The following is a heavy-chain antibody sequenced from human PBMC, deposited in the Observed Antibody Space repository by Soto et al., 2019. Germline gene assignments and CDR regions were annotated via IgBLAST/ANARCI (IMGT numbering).Heavy chain of an antibody. CDR3: ARPQTYYYDSSGSDAFDI. Sequence: PSETLSLTCAVYGGSFSGYYWSWIRQPPGKGLEWIGEINHSGSTNYNPSLKSRVTISVDTSKNQFSLKLSSVTAADTAVYYCARPQTYYYDSSGSDAFDIWGQGTMVTVSS. CDR2: INHSGST. CDR1: GGSFSGYY. D-gene: IGHD3-22*01. J-gene: IGHJ3*02. V-gene: IGHV4-34*01.